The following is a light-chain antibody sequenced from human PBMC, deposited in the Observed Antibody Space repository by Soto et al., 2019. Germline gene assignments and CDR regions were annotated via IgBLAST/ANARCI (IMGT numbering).Light chain of an antibody. J-gene: IGKJ1*01. CDR2: KAS. V-gene: IGKV1-5*03. Sequence: IQLTQSPSTLSGSVGDRVTITCRASQTISSWLAWYQQKPEKAPKLLIYKASTLKSGVPSRFSGSGSGTEFTLTISSLQPDDVATYYCQHYNSYSEAFGQGTKVDIK. CDR1: QTISSW. CDR3: QHYNSYSEA.